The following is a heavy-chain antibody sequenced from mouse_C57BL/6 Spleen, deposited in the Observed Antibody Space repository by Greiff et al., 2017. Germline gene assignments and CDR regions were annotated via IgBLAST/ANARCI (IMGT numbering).Heavy chain of an antibody. Sequence: VQLQQPGAELVRPGTSVKLSCKASGYTFTSYWMHWVKQRPGQGLEWIGVIDPSDSSTNYNQKFKGKAIFTVDTSSSTAYMQRSSLTSEDSAVYDCAGLLRRGAWFAYWGQGTLVTVSA. V-gene: IGHV1-59*01. CDR1: GYTFTSYW. CDR2: IDPSDSST. D-gene: IGHD1-1*01. J-gene: IGHJ3*01. CDR3: AGLLRRGAWFAY.